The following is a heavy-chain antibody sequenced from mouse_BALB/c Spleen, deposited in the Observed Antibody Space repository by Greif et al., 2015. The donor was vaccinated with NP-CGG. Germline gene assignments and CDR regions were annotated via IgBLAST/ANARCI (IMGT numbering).Heavy chain of an antibody. J-gene: IGHJ4*01. CDR3: ARDWDRYYAMDY. V-gene: IGHV1-9*01. CDR2: ILPGSGST. CDR1: GYTFSSYW. Sequence: QVQLQQSGAELMKPGASVKISCRATGYTFSSYWIEWVKQRPGHGLEWIGEILPGSGSTNYNEKFKGKATFTADTSSNTAYMQLSSLTSEDSAVYYCARDWDRYYAMDYWGQGTSVTVSS. D-gene: IGHD4-1*01.